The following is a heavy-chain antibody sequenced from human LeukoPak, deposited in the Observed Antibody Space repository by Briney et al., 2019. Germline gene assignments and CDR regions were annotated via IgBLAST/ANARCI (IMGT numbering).Heavy chain of an antibody. V-gene: IGHV3-7*05. Sequence: PGGSLRLSCAASGFSFSSCWMTWLRQAPGRGLEWVANIKPDGSETDYVDSVKGRFTISRDNTRNSLYLQMNSLRTEDTAVYYCARIGRDYGDYFDYWGQGTLVTVSS. D-gene: IGHD4-17*01. J-gene: IGHJ4*02. CDR1: GFSFSSCW. CDR3: ARIGRDYGDYFDY. CDR2: IKPDGSET.